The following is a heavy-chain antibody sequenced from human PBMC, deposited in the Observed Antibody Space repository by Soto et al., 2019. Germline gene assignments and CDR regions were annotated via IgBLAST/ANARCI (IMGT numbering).Heavy chain of an antibody. J-gene: IGHJ5*02. CDR1: GGSISTSRSY. CDR2: IFYSGST. D-gene: IGHD2-21*01. CDR3: ARQPTTGDTDLWFDP. Sequence: PSETLSLTCNVSGGSISTSRSYWAWIRQPPGKGLEWLANIFYSGSTYYNPSLASRVTVSVDTSKNEFSLKLRSVTAADTAVYYCARQPTTGDTDLWFDPWGQGIL. V-gene: IGHV4-39*01.